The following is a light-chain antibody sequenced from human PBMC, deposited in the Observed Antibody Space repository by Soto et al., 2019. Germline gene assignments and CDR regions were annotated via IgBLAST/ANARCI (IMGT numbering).Light chain of an antibody. Sequence: EIVLTQSQGTLSLSPGERATLSCLASQTVSSTLAWYQQKPGQAPRLLIYEASNRATGIPARFSGSGSGADFTLTISSLEPEDFATYYCQQYYSYPLTFGGGTKVDIK. J-gene: IGKJ4*01. CDR1: QTVSST. CDR3: QQYYSYPLT. V-gene: IGKV3-11*01. CDR2: EAS.